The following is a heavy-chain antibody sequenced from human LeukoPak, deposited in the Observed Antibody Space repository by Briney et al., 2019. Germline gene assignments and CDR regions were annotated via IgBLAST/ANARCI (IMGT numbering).Heavy chain of an antibody. J-gene: IGHJ4*02. CDR1: GFTFSSHS. D-gene: IGHD2-21*02. V-gene: IGHV3-21*01. Sequence: GGSLRLSCAASGFTFSSHSMNWVRQAPGKGLEWVSSISSSSSYIYYADSVKGRFTISRDNAKNSLYLQMNSLKAEDTAVYYCARDRKAWDCGGDCYWRSAYYFDYWGQGTLVTVSS. CDR2: ISSSSSYI. CDR3: ARDRKAWDCGGDCYWRSAYYFDY.